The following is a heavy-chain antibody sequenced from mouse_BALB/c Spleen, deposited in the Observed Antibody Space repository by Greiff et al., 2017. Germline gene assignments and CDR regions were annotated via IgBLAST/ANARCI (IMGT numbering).Heavy chain of an antibody. J-gene: IGHJ4*01. Sequence: QVQLKESGPGLVQPSQSLSITCTVSGFSLTSYGVHWVRQSPGKGLEWLGVIWSGGSTDYNAAFISRLSISTDNSKSQVFFKMNSLQANDTAIYYCATLPYYYDMDYWGQGTSVTVSS. D-gene: IGHD5-5*01. V-gene: IGHV2-2*02. CDR1: GFSLTSYG. CDR3: ATLPYYYDMDY. CDR2: IWSGGST.